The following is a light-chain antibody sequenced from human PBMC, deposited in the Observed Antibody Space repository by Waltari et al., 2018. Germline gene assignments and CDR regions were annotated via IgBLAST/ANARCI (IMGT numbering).Light chain of an antibody. CDR2: END. CDR3: ASWDSSLTGL. V-gene: IGLV1-51*02. J-gene: IGLJ2*01. Sequence: QSVLTQPPSVSAAPGQRVTISCSGSSSNIGQNYVSWYQQLPGTAPKLLIYENDHRPSVIPDRFSGSKSGTSATLGITGLQTGDEATYYCASWDSSLTGLFGGGTKLTVL. CDR1: SSNIGQNY.